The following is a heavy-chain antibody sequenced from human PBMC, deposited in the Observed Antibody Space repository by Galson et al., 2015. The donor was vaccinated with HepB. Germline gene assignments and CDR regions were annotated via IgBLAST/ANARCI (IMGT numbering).Heavy chain of an antibody. D-gene: IGHD3-9*01. J-gene: IGHJ6*02. CDR3: ARDGDNYDILTGSGPPTPYYYYGMDV. CDR2: INPSGGST. CDR1: GYTFTSYY. Sequence: SVKVSCKASGYTFTSYYMHWVRQAPGQGLEWMGIINPSGGSTSYAQKFQGRVTMTRDTSTSTVYMELSSLRSEDTAVYYCARDGDNYDILTGSGPPTPYYYYGMDVWGQGTTVTVSS. V-gene: IGHV1-46*01.